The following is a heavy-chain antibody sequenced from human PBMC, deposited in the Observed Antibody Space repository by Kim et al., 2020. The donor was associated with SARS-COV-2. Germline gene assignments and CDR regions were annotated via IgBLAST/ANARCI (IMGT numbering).Heavy chain of an antibody. CDR3: ARLGEGFGELEDYYYGMDV. D-gene: IGHD3-10*01. CDR1: GYSFTSYW. Sequence: GESLKISCKGSGYSFTSYWIGWVRQMPGKGLEWMGIIYPGDSDTRYSPSFQGQVTISADKSISTAYLQWSSLKASDTAMYYCARLGEGFGELEDYYYGMDVWGQGTTVTVSS. V-gene: IGHV5-51*01. CDR2: IYPGDSDT. J-gene: IGHJ6*02.